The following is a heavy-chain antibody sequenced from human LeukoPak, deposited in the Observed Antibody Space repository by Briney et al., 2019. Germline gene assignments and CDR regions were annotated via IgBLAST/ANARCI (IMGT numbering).Heavy chain of an antibody. D-gene: IGHD3-10*01. CDR3: ARDTGPLDV. CDR1: GFTFDTYR. V-gene: IGHV3-21*01. Sequence: GGSLRLSCAASGFTFDTYRMHWVPQATGKGLECVSSISTISGSSSYIYYADSVKGRFTNSRDNAKNSVYLQMNSLRVDDTAVYYCARDTGPLDVWGKGSTVTVSS. J-gene: IGHJ6*04. CDR2: ISTISGSSSYI.